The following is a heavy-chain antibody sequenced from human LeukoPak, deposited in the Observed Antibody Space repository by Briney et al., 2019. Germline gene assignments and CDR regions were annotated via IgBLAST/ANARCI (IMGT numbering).Heavy chain of an antibody. Sequence: GASVKVSCKASGYPFTGYYMHWVRQAPGQGLEWMGRINPNSGGTNYAQKFQGRVTMTRDTSISTAYMELSRLRSDDTAVYYCARPYDSSAFLPFDYWGQGTLVTVSS. J-gene: IGHJ4*02. V-gene: IGHV1-2*06. CDR1: GYPFTGYY. CDR2: INPNSGGT. CDR3: ARPYDSSAFLPFDY. D-gene: IGHD3-22*01.